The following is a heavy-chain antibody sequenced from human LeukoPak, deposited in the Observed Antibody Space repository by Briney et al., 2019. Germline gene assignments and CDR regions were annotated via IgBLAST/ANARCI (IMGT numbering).Heavy chain of an antibody. CDR2: IYNSGTT. Sequence: SETLSLTCSVSGDSISSGGYWSWIRQHPGKGLEWIGNIYNSGTTFYNPSLKSRITISVDTSKNQFSLRVTSVTAADTAVYYCARGTLVATYFDYWGQGTLLTVSS. CDR3: ARGTLVATYFDY. J-gene: IGHJ4*02. V-gene: IGHV4-31*03. CDR1: GDSISSGGY. D-gene: IGHD5-12*01.